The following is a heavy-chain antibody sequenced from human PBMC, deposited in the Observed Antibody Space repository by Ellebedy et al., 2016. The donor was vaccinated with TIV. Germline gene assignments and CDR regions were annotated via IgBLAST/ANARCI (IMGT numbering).Heavy chain of an antibody. D-gene: IGHD3-10*01. Sequence: ASVKVSCKVSGYTLTDLSMHWVRQAPGKGLEWMGGFDPEDGETIYAQKFQGRVTMTEDTSTDTAYMELSSLRSEYPAVYYCATLWFGVSNDYWGQGTLVTVSS. V-gene: IGHV1-24*01. CDR2: FDPEDGET. CDR1: GYTLTDLS. CDR3: ATLWFGVSNDY. J-gene: IGHJ4*02.